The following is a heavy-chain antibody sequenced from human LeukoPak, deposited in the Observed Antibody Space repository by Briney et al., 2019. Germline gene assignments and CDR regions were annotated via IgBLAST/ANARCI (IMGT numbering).Heavy chain of an antibody. J-gene: IGHJ6*02. CDR3: ARDGHCTNGVCYQGYYYGMDV. Sequence: EASVKVSCKASGGTFSSYAISWVRQAPGQGLEWMGGIIPIFGTANYAQKFQGRVTITADESTSTAYMELSSLRSEDTAVYYCARDGHCTNGVCYQGYYYGMDVWGQGTTVTVSS. D-gene: IGHD2-8*01. CDR2: IIPIFGTA. CDR1: GGTFSSYA. V-gene: IGHV1-69*13.